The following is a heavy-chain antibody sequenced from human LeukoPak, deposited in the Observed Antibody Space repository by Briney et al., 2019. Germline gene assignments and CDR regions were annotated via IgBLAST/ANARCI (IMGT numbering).Heavy chain of an antibody. Sequence: PSETLSLTCAVYGGSFSGYYWSWIRQPPGKGLEWIGEINHSGSTNYNPSLKSRVTISVDTSKNHFSLNLSSVTAADTAVYYCARAYYSVRPNFDYWGQGILVTVSS. CDR2: INHSGST. CDR3: ARAYYSVRPNFDY. V-gene: IGHV4-34*01. CDR1: GGSFSGYY. D-gene: IGHD3-10*01. J-gene: IGHJ4*02.